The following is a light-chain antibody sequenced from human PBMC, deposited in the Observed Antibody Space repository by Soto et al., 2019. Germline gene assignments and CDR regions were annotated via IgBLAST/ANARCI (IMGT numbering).Light chain of an antibody. CDR2: EVS. CDR1: SSDVGGYNY. Sequence: QSVLTQPASVAGSPGQAITISCTGTSSDVGGYNYVSWYQQHPGKAPKLMIYEVSNRPSGVSDRFSGSKSGNTASLTISGLQAEDEADYYCTSYTSSSTPVFANGTKVTVL. J-gene: IGLJ1*01. V-gene: IGLV2-14*01. CDR3: TSYTSSSTPV.